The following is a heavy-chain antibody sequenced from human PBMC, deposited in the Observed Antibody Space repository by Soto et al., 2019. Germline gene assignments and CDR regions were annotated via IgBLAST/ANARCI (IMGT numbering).Heavy chain of an antibody. D-gene: IGHD5-12*01. CDR3: ESRGGYVSNMDV. CDR2: IWYNGSNK. Sequence: GGSLRLSCAASGFTFSSYGMHWVRQAPGKGLEWVAVIWYNGSNKYYADSVKGRFTISRDNSKNTLYLQMNSLRAEDTAVYYCESRGGYVSNMDVWGQGTTATVSS. V-gene: IGHV3-33*01. CDR1: GFTFSSYG. J-gene: IGHJ6*02.